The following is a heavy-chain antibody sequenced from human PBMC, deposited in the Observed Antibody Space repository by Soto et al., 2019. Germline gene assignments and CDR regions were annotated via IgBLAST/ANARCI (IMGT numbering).Heavy chain of an antibody. D-gene: IGHD6-6*01. CDR3: ARGGIAARFRYFDY. CDR1: GGSFSGYY. V-gene: IGHV4-34*01. Sequence: SETLSLTCAVYGGSFSGYYWSWIRQPPGKGLEWIGEINHSGSTNYNPSLKSRVTISVDTSKNQFSPKLSSVTAADTAVYYCARGGIAARFRYFDYWGQGTLVTVSS. J-gene: IGHJ4*02. CDR2: INHSGST.